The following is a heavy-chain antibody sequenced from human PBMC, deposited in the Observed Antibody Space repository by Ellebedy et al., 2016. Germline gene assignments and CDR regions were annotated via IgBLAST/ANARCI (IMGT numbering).Heavy chain of an antibody. Sequence: AGSLRLSXAASGFTFNIAGMTWVRQAPGKGLEWVATIVFSGTATYYSDSVKGRFIISRDNAKNSMYLQMDSLRAEDTALYYCVRSGGTSWADYWGQGTPVTVSS. V-gene: IGHV3-21*04. CDR2: IVFSGTAT. CDR3: VRSGGTSWADY. J-gene: IGHJ4*02. CDR1: GFTFNIAG. D-gene: IGHD2-2*01.